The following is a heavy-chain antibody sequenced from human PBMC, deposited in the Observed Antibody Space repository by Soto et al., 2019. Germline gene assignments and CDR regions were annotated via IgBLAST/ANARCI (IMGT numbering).Heavy chain of an antibody. D-gene: IGHD2-15*01. CDR2: IIPIFGTA. Sequence: VASVKVSCKASGGTFSSYAISWVRQAPGQGLEWMGGIIPIFGTANYAQKFQGRVTITADESTSTAYMELSSLRSEDTAVYYCAREQGYCSGGSCSKPGHYYYGMDVWGQGTTVTVSS. CDR3: AREQGYCSGGSCSKPGHYYYGMDV. J-gene: IGHJ6*02. CDR1: GGTFSSYA. V-gene: IGHV1-69*13.